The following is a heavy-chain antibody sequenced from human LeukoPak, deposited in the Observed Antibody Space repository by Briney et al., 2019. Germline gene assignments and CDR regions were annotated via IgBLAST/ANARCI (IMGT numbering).Heavy chain of an antibody. Sequence: GASVKVSCKASGYTFTSYAMNWVRQAPGQGLEWMGWINPNSGGTNYAQKFQGWVTMTRDTSISTAYMELSRLRSDDTAVYYCAAGYYDSSGSFDYWGQGTLVTVSS. J-gene: IGHJ4*02. CDR3: AAGYYDSSGSFDY. V-gene: IGHV1-2*04. CDR1: GYTFTSYA. D-gene: IGHD3-22*01. CDR2: INPNSGGT.